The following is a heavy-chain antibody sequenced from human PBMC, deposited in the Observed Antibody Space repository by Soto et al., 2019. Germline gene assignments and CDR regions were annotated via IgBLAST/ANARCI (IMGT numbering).Heavy chain of an antibody. Sequence: GGSLRLSCAASGFTFSSYSMNWVRQAPGKGLEWVSYISSSSSTIYYADSVKGRFTISRDNAKNSLYLQMNSLRDEDTAVYYCARERPIEKLGLYWYFDLWGRGTLVTVSS. CDR3: ARERPIEKLGLYWYFDL. D-gene: IGHD7-27*01. CDR1: GFTFSSYS. CDR2: ISSSSSTI. J-gene: IGHJ2*01. V-gene: IGHV3-48*02.